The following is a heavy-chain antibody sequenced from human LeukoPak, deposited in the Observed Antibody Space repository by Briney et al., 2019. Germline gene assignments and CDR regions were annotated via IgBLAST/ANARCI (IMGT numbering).Heavy chain of an antibody. V-gene: IGHV4-59*08. CDR2: MYYSGST. D-gene: IGHD2-15*01. CDR3: AGMSSSYPNYYHGMDV. CDR1: GGSISSYY. J-gene: IGHJ6*02. Sequence: SEILSLTCTVSGGSISSYYWSWIRQAPGKGLEWIGYMYYSGSTNYNPSLKSRVTMSVDTSNNQFSLKLSSVTAADTAVYYCAGMSSSYPNYYHGMDVWGQGTTVTVSS.